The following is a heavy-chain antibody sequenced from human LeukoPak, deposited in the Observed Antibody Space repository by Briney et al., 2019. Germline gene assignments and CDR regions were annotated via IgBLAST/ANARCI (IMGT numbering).Heavy chain of an antibody. CDR1: GYTLTELS. CDR3: ATPHYYGSGSFDY. J-gene: IGHJ4*02. Sequence: ASVKVSCKVSGYTLTELSMHWVRQAPGKGLEWMGGFDPEDGEAIYAQKFQGRVTMTEDTSTDTAYMELSSLRSEDTAVYYCATPHYYGSGSFDYWGQGTLVTVSS. V-gene: IGHV1-24*01. CDR2: FDPEDGEA. D-gene: IGHD3-10*01.